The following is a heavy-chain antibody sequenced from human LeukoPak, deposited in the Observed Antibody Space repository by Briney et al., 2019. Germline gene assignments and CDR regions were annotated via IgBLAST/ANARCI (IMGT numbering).Heavy chain of an antibody. CDR2: IYHSGST. V-gene: IGHV4-4*02. D-gene: IGHD6-13*01. J-gene: IGHJ5*02. Sequence: SGTLSLTCAVSGGSISSSNWWSWVRQPPGKRLGWIGEIYHSGSTNYNPSLKSRVTISVDKSKNQFSLKLSSVTAADTAVYYCARVIAAAGTAFDPWGQGTLVTVSS. CDR1: GGSISSSNW. CDR3: ARVIAAAGTAFDP.